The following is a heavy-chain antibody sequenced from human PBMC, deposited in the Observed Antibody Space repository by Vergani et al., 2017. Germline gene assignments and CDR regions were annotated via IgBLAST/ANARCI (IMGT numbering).Heavy chain of an antibody. V-gene: IGHV3-30*02. CDR3: ARSFHDAFDI. D-gene: IGHD3-16*02. CDR2: IRYDGSNK. Sequence: QVQLVESGGGVVQPGGSLRLSCAASGFTFSSYGMHWVRQAPGKGLEWVAFIRYDGSNKYYADSVKGRFTISRENAKNSLYLQMNSLRAGDTAVYYCARSFHDAFDIWGQGTMVTVSS. J-gene: IGHJ3*02. CDR1: GFTFSSYG.